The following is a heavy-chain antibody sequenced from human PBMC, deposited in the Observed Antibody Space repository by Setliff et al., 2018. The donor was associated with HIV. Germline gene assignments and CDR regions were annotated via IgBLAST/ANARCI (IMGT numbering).Heavy chain of an antibody. Sequence: SETLSLTCAVSGGSISTSNWWSWVRQPPGKGLEWIGEIYFNLQTNYNPAFKSRVSMGLDNAKHQFSLRLTSVTAADTAIYYCTRDWRAYGLMGSWGQGMLVTVSS. V-gene: IGHV4-4*02. CDR3: TRDWRAYGLMGS. CDR1: GGSISTSNW. J-gene: IGHJ5*02. D-gene: IGHD4-17*01. CDR2: IYFNLQT.